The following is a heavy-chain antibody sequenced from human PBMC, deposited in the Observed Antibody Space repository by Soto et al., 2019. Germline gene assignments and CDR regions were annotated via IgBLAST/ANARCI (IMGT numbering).Heavy chain of an antibody. J-gene: IGHJ5*02. Sequence: PGGSLRLSCAASGFTVSSNYMSWVRQAPGKGLEWVSVIYSGGSTYYADSVKGRFTISRDNSRNTLDLQLNNLTPEDTSVYYCARERGSSGRAGFFDPWGQGTLVTVSS. V-gene: IGHV3-53*05. CDR3: ARERGSSGRAGFFDP. D-gene: IGHD6-19*01. CDR1: GFTVSSNY. CDR2: IYSGGST.